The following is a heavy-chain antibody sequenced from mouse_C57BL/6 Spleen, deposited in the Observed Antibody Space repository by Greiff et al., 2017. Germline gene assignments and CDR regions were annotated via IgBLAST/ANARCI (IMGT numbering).Heavy chain of an antibody. Sequence: VQLQQPGAELVKPGASVKLSCKASGYTFTSYWMHWVKQRPGQGLEWIGMIHPNSGSTNYNEKFKSKATLTVAKSSSTAYMQLSSLTSEDAAVYYCAKSLYYYAMDYWGQGTSVTVSS. J-gene: IGHJ4*01. CDR2: IHPNSGST. V-gene: IGHV1-64*01. CDR3: AKSLYYYAMDY. CDR1: GYTFTSYW.